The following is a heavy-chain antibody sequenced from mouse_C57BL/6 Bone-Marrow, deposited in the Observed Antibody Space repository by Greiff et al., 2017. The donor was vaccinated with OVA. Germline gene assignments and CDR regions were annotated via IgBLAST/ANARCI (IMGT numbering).Heavy chain of an antibody. V-gene: IGHV14-4*01. CDR1: GFNIKDDY. CDR3: TAYYSNYRFAWFAY. J-gene: IGHJ3*01. CDR2: IDPENGDT. Sequence: SGAELVRPGASVKLSCTASGFNIKDDYMHWVKQRPEQGLEWIGWIDPENGDTEYASKFQGKATITADTSSNTAYLQLSSLTSEDTAVYYCTAYYSNYRFAWFAYWGQGTLVTVSA. D-gene: IGHD2-5*01.